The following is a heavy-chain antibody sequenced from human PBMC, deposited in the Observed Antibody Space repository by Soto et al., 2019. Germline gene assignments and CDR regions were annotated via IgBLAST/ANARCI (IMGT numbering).Heavy chain of an antibody. V-gene: IGHV3-48*03. D-gene: IGHD6-19*01. CDR3: ARDPTTAVAGGYFFYGLDV. J-gene: IGHJ6*02. CDR2: ISSSGSSI. Sequence: GGSLRLSCAASGFTFGSFEMNWVRQAPGKGLEWVSHISSSGSSIYYADSVKGRFTISRDNAKNSLYLQMNSLRAEDTAVYYCARDPTTAVAGGYFFYGLDVWGQGTTVTVSS. CDR1: GFTFGSFE.